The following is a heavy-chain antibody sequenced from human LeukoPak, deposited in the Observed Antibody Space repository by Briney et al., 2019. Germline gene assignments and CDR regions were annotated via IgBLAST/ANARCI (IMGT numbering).Heavy chain of an antibody. Sequence: SETLSLTCAVYGESFSGHYWSWVRQPPGKGLEWIGEINHSGNTNYNPSLKSRVTLSVDTSKNQFSLKLSSVTAADTAVYYCARARGAMAIDYWGQGTLVTVSS. V-gene: IGHV4-34*01. CDR3: ARARGAMAIDY. CDR1: GESFSGHY. CDR2: INHSGNT. D-gene: IGHD6-19*01. J-gene: IGHJ4*02.